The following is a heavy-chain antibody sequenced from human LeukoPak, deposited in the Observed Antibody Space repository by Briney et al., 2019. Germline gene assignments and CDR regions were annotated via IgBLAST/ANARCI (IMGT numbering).Heavy chain of an antibody. J-gene: IGHJ4*02. CDR3: ARTGIVGATHFDY. V-gene: IGHV4-61*02. Sequence: PSETLSLTCTVSGGSISSGSYYCSWIRQPAGKGLEWIGRIYTSGSTNYNPSLKSRVTISVDTSKNQFSLKLSSVTAADTAMYYCARTGIVGATHFDYWGQGTLVTVSS. CDR1: GGSISSGSYY. D-gene: IGHD1-26*01. CDR2: IYTSGST.